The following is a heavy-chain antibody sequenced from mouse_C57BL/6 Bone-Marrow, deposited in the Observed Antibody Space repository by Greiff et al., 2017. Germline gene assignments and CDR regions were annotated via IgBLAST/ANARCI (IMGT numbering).Heavy chain of an antibody. CDR1: GFSLTSYA. V-gene: IGHV2-9-1*01. D-gene: IGHD4-1*01. J-gene: IGHJ2*01. Sequence: VQLVESGPGLVAPSQSLSITCTVSGFSLTSYAISWVRQPPGKGLEWLGAIWTGGGSTYNSALKSRLSISKDNSKNLVFLKMDSLQTDDTARYYCARNLGGYWGQGTTLTVSS. CDR2: IWTGGGS. CDR3: ARNLGGY.